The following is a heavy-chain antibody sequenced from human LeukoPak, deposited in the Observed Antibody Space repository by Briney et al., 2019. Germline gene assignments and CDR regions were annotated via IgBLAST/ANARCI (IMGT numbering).Heavy chain of an antibody. CDR1: GFTFSSYN. V-gene: IGHV3-48*04. CDR3: ARGDSSVYYYYMNV. J-gene: IGHJ6*03. D-gene: IGHD5-18*01. Sequence: GGSLRLSCAASGFTFSSYNMNWVRQAPGKGLEWISYISSSSSTIYYADSVKGRFTISRDNAKNSLYLQMNSLRAEDTAVYYCARGDSSVYYYYMNVWGKGTTVTVSS. CDR2: ISSSSSTI.